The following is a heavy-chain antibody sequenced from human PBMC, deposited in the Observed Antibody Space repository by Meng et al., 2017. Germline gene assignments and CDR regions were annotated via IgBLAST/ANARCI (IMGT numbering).Heavy chain of an antibody. D-gene: IGHD6-19*01. V-gene: IGHV3-66*01. CDR3: ARDSSSGWYHNY. J-gene: IGHJ4*02. CDR2: IYSGGST. Sequence: VRLVTSWRGVVQPGRSLRLSCASSGFSVTTSYMSWVRQAPGKGLEWVSVIYSGGSTYDADPVKGRFSISRDNSKNTLYLQMNSLRAEDTAVYFCARDSSSGWYHNYWGQGTLVTVSS. CDR1: GFSVTTSY.